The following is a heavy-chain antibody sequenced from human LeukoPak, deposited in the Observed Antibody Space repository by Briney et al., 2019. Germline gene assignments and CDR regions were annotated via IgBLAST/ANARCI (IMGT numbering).Heavy chain of an antibody. D-gene: IGHD1-26*01. CDR2: ISGSGGST. CDR1: GFTFSSYA. V-gene: IGHV3-23*01. CDR3: AKALYSVGAKGIDY. Sequence: GGSLRLSCAASGFTFSSYAMSWVRQAPGKGLEWVSAISGSGGSTYYADSVKGRFTISRDNSKNALYLQMNSLRAEDTAVYYCAKALYSVGAKGIDYWGQGTLVTVSS. J-gene: IGHJ4*02.